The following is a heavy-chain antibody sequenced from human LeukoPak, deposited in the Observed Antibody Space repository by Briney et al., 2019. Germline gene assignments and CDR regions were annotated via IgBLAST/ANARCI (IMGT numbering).Heavy chain of an antibody. CDR3: SRIKAGEGYYYYFMDV. V-gene: IGHV4-59*11. CDR1: GGSISSHY. CDR2: IYYSGST. J-gene: IGHJ6*03. Sequence: SETLSLTCTVSGGSISSHYWSWIRQPPGKGLEWIGYIYYSGSTNYNPSLKSRVTISVDTSKHQFSLKLSSVNAADTAVYYCSRIKAGEGYYYYFMDVWGKGTTVTVSS.